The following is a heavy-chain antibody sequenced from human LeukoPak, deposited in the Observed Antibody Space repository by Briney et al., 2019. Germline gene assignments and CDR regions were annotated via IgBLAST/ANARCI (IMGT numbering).Heavy chain of an antibody. D-gene: IGHD2-15*01. CDR2: INRSGST. V-gene: IGHV4-34*01. CDR3: ARGFGYCSGGSCSSGDY. J-gene: IGHJ4*02. Sequence: SETLSLTCAVYGGSFSGYYWSWIRQPPGKGLEWIGEINRSGSTNYNPSLKSRVTISVDTSKNQFSLKLSSVTAADTAVYYCARGFGYCSGGSCSSGDYWGQGTLVTVSS. CDR1: GGSFSGYY.